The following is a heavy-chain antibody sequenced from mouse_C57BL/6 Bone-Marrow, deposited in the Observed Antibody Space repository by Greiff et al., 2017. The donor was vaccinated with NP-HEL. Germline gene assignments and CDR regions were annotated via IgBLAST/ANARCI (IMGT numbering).Heavy chain of an antibody. CDR2: ISYSGST. Sequence: DVKLVESGPGLAKPSQTLSLTCSVTGYSITSDYWNWIRKFPGNKLEYMGYISYSGSTYYNPSLKSRISITRDTSKNQYYLQLNSVTTEDTATYYCARALLRSFWYFDVWGTGTTVTVSS. CDR3: ARALLRSFWYFDV. J-gene: IGHJ1*03. CDR1: GYSITSDY. D-gene: IGHD1-1*01. V-gene: IGHV3-8*01.